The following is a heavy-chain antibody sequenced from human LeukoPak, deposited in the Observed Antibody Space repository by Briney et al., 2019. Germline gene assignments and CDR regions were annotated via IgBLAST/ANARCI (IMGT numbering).Heavy chain of an antibody. J-gene: IGHJ4*02. V-gene: IGHV3-74*01. CDR1: GFTFSSYW. Sequence: TGGSLRLSCAASGFTFSSYWMHWVRQAPGKGLVWVSRINSDGSSTSYADSVKGRFTISRDNAKNTLYLQMNSLRAEDTAVYYCARGVYSSSWYIDYWGQGTLVTVSS. CDR3: ARGVYSSSWYIDY. D-gene: IGHD6-13*01. CDR2: INSDGSST.